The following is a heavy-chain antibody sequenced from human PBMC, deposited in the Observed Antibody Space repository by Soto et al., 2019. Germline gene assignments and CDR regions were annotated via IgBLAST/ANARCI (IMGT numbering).Heavy chain of an antibody. Sequence: GGSLRLSCAASGFTFSTYGMHWVRQAPGKGLEWVAFISYGGSHKYYADSVKGRFTISRDNSNNTLYLQMNSLRTEDTALYYCANTLSSAPFYWGQGTQVTVSS. CDR1: GFTFSTYG. J-gene: IGHJ4*02. CDR3: ANTLSSAPFY. CDR2: ISYGGSHK. V-gene: IGHV3-30*18. D-gene: IGHD6-25*01.